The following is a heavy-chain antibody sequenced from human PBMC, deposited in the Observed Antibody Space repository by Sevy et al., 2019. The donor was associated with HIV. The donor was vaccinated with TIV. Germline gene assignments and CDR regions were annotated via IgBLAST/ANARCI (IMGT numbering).Heavy chain of an antibody. V-gene: IGHV3-21*01. CDR2: ISSSSDYK. CDR1: GFTFSAYN. D-gene: IGHD3-10*01. Sequence: GGSLRLSCAASGFTFSAYNMIWVRRAPGKGLEWVSSISSSSDYKYYADSMKGRFTISRDNSKNTVYLQMSSLKPEDTAVYYCAKDAFEVRGVLSSRGMPTYYHAMDLWGQGTTVTVSS. CDR3: AKDAFEVRGVLSSRGMPTYYHAMDL. J-gene: IGHJ6*02.